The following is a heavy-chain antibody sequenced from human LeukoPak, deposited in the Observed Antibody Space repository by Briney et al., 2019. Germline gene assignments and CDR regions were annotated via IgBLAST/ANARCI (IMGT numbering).Heavy chain of an antibody. CDR1: GYTFSSYA. D-gene: IGHD3-22*01. Sequence: GGSLRLSCTASGYTFSSYAMTWVRQAPGEGLEWVSAISGSGANTYYADSVKGRFADSRDNSKDTLYLQMRSLRAEDTAVYYCARGRSGYGPFDAFDIWGHGTWVTVSS. CDR3: ARGRSGYGPFDAFDI. V-gene: IGHV3-23*01. CDR2: ISGSGANT. J-gene: IGHJ3*02.